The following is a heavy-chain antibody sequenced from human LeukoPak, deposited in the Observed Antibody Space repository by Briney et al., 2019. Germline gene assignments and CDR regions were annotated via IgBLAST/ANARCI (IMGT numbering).Heavy chain of an antibody. J-gene: IGHJ4*02. D-gene: IGHD5-18*01. V-gene: IGHV3-74*01. Sequence: GGSLRLSCAASGFTFSNYWMHWVRQAPGKGLVWVSRINDEGTSTSYADSVKGRFTISRDNAKNRLYVQMNSLRVEDTAVYYCATGSGLWSPDYWGQGTLVTVSS. CDR1: GFTFSNYW. CDR3: ATGSGLWSPDY. CDR2: INDEGTST.